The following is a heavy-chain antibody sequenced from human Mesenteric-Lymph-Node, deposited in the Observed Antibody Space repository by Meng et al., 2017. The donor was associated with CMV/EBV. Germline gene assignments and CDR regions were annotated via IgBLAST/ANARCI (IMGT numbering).Heavy chain of an antibody. CDR1: GGTFSSYG. Sequence: SVKVSCKASGGTFSSYGIRWVRQAPGQGLEWMGGIIPLLGITNYAQKFQGRVTITADESTSTAYMELSSLRSEDTAVYYCARDYYDSSWAYWGQGTLVTVSS. D-gene: IGHD3-22*01. V-gene: IGHV1-69*10. CDR3: ARDYYDSSWAY. CDR2: IIPLLGIT. J-gene: IGHJ4*02.